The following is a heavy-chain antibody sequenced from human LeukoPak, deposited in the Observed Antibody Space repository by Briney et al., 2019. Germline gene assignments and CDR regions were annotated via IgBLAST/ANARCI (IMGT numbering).Heavy chain of an antibody. CDR1: GYSIRSGYQ. CDR3: ARDGYSGNDGL. Sequence: PSETLSLTCSVSGYSIRSGYQWGWIRQPPGKGLEWIGYIYHSGSTKYNPSLKSRVTISVDTSKNQFSLKLSSVTAADTAVYYCARDGYSGNDGLWGQGTLVTVSS. D-gene: IGHD5-12*01. CDR2: IYHSGST. V-gene: IGHV4-38-2*02. J-gene: IGHJ4*02.